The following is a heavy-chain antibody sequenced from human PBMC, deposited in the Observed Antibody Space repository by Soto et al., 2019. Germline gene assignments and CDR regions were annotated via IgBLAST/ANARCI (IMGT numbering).Heavy chain of an antibody. V-gene: IGHV4-39*01. CDR1: GGSISSSSYY. Sequence: SETLSLTCTVSGGSISSSSYYWGWIRQPPGKGLEWIGSIFYSGSTYYNPSLQSRVTISVDTSTNQFSLKLRSVTAADTAVYYCARIVRGIVITYYYMDVWGKGTTVTVSS. CDR3: ARIVRGIVITYYYMDV. J-gene: IGHJ6*03. CDR2: IFYSGST. D-gene: IGHD2-21*01.